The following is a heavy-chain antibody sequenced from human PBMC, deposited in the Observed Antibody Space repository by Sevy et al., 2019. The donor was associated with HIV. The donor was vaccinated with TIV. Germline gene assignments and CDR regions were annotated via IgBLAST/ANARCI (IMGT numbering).Heavy chain of an antibody. CDR1: GFTFDDYA. CDR2: ISWNSGSI. Sequence: GGSLRLSCAASGFTFDDYAMHWVRQVPGKGLEWVSGISWNSGSIGYADSMKGRFTISRDNAKNSLYLQMNSLRAEDTAVYYCARYEEDTTLVNAFDIWGQGTMVTVSS. CDR3: ARYEEDTTLVNAFDI. V-gene: IGHV3-9*01. D-gene: IGHD5-18*01. J-gene: IGHJ3*02.